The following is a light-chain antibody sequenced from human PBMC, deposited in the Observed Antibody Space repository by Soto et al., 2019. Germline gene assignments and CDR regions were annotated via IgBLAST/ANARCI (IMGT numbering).Light chain of an antibody. CDR3: QSYDSSLSGVV. CDR2: GNN. CDR1: SSNIGAGYD. J-gene: IGLJ2*01. Sequence: QAVVTQPPSVSGAPGQRVTISCTGSSSNIGAGYDVHWYQQLPGTVPKVLIYGNNNRPSGVPDRFSGSKSGTSASLAITGLQAEDEADYYCQSYDSSLSGVVFGGGTQLTVL. V-gene: IGLV1-40*01.